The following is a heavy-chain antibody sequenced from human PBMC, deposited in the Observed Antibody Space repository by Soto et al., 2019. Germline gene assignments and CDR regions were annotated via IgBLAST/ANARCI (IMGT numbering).Heavy chain of an antibody. J-gene: IGHJ4*02. CDR3: ARTPPYGDDY. Sequence: GGSLRLSCAASGFTFDDDAMHWVRQAPGKGLEWVSGISWKSGNIGYADSVKGRFTISRDKAKMSLYLQMNSLKTEDTALYYCARTPPYGDDYWGQGTLVTVSS. CDR2: ISWKSGNI. D-gene: IGHD4-17*01. CDR1: GFTFDDDA. V-gene: IGHV3-9*01.